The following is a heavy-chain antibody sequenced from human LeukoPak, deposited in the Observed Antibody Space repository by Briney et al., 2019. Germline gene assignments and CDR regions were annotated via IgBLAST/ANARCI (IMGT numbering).Heavy chain of an antibody. CDR1: GGSISSGDYY. CDR2: IYYSGST. CDR3: ARGLGGWFDP. V-gene: IGHV4-30-4*01. J-gene: IGHJ5*02. D-gene: IGHD3-16*01. Sequence: SQTLSLTCTVSGGSISSGDYYWTWIRQPPGKGLEWIGYIYYSGSTYYNPSLKSRIITSIDTSKNQFSLQLSSVTAADTAVYYCARGLGGWFDPWGQGAQVTVSS.